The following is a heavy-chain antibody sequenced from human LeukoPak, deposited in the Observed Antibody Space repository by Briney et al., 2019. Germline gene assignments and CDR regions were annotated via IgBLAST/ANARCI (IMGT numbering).Heavy chain of an antibody. V-gene: IGHV4-34*01. CDR2: VNESGGT. J-gene: IGHJ3*02. D-gene: IGHD1-26*01. CDR3: ARAIVGATKAGDAFDI. Sequence: SETLSLTCAVYIDSFSNYHWNWIRQTPAKGIEWIGEVNESGGTNISPSLRSRVTISVDTSKNQFSLKLSSVTAADTAVYYCARAIVGATKAGDAFDIWGQGTMVTVSS. CDR1: IDSFSNYH.